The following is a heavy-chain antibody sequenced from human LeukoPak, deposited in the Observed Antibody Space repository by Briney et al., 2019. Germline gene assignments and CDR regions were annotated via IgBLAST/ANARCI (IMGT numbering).Heavy chain of an antibody. V-gene: IGHV3-48*02. Sequence: GGSLRLSCSASGFTFSSYYMTWVRQAPGKGLEWVSHISGTSDTTYYADSVKGRFSISRDNAKNSLYLQMNSLRDDDTAVYYCARNYYYTMDVWGRGTTVTVSS. CDR2: ISGTSDTT. J-gene: IGHJ6*02. CDR1: GFTFSSYY. CDR3: ARNYYYTMDV.